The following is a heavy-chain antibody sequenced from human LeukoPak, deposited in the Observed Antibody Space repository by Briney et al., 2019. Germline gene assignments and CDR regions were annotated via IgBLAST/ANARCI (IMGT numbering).Heavy chain of an antibody. CDR2: ISSDGSNT. CDR1: GFTFSRYV. V-gene: IGHV3-30*04. Sequence: GGSLRLSCAASGFTFSRYVMHWVRQAPDKGLEWVAGISSDGSNTYYADSVKGRFTISRDNSKNTLYLQMNSLRAEDTAVYYCARGRYGSGGPYFDYWGQGTLVTVSS. CDR3: ARGRYGSGGPYFDY. D-gene: IGHD3-10*01. J-gene: IGHJ4*02.